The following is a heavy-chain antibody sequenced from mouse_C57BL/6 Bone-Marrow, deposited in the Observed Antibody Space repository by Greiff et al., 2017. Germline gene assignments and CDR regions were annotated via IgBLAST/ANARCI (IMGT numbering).Heavy chain of an antibody. J-gene: IGHJ4*01. Sequence: QVQLQQSGAELARPGASFQLSCKASGYTFTRYGISWVKQRTGQGLEWICEIYPSSVNTYYNEKFKGKATLTADKASSTAYMELRSLTSEDSAVYFCARSGPIYYWAMDYWGQGTSVTVSS. V-gene: IGHV1-81*01. D-gene: IGHD3-2*02. CDR3: ARSGPIYYWAMDY. CDR2: IYPSSVNT. CDR1: GYTFTRYG.